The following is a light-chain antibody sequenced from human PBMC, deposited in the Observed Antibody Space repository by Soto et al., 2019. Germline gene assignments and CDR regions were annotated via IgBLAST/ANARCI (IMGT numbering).Light chain of an antibody. CDR1: QSVRSTY. V-gene: IGKV3-20*01. CDR3: QYYSSSLSIT. Sequence: EIVLTQSPGILSLSPGERATLSCRASQSVRSTYLAWYQQKPGQAPRLLTHGASSRATGIPDRFSGSGSGTDFTLTISRLEPEDFAVYYCQYYSSSLSITFGQGTRLDIK. CDR2: GAS. J-gene: IGKJ5*01.